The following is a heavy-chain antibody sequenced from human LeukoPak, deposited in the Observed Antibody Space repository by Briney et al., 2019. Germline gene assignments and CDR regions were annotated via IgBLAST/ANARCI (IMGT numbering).Heavy chain of an antibody. V-gene: IGHV4-39*01. D-gene: IGHD3-3*01. CDR2: ISYSGST. CDR1: GGSISTCAYY. CDR3: ARLASDFSIGHYTRGYYYRDV. Sequence: SETLSLTCTVSGGSISTCAYYWGWIRQRPGKGLEWIGSISYSGSTQYNPSLKSRVDIFLQSSKNQLSLELTSVTAADTAVFYCARLASDFSIGHYTRGYYYRDVWGKGTTVTVSS. J-gene: IGHJ6*03.